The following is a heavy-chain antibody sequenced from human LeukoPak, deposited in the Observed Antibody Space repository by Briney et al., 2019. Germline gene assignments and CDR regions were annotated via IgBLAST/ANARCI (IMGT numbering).Heavy chain of an antibody. CDR1: GGSISSSSYY. CDR2: IYYSGST. Sequence: SETLSLTCTVSGGSISSSSYYWGWIRQPPGKGLEWIGSIYYSGSTYYNPSLKSRVTISVDTSKNQFSLKLSSVTAADTAVYYCARAQAYCSSTSCNMDWFDPWGQGTLVTVSS. V-gene: IGHV4-39*07. D-gene: IGHD2-2*01. J-gene: IGHJ5*02. CDR3: ARAQAYCSSTSCNMDWFDP.